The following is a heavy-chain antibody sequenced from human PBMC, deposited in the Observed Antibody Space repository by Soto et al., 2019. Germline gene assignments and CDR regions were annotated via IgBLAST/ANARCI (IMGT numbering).Heavy chain of an antibody. Sequence: QVQLVQSGAEVKKPGASVKVSCKTSGYIFTAYSMHWVRQAPGQGLEWMGVVNPSGGSAHYAQSFEGRGTLTRDTSTSTFYMELSSLSSEDTTEYYCAREENCRGGTCYSEYFHHWGQGTLVTDSS. CDR2: VNPSGGSA. CDR3: AREENCRGGTCYSEYFHH. J-gene: IGHJ1*01. D-gene: IGHD2-15*01. V-gene: IGHV1-46*01. CDR1: GYIFTAYS.